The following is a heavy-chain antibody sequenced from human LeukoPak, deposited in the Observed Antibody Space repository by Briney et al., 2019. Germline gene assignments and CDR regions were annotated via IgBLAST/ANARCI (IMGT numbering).Heavy chain of an antibody. CDR2: ISYDGSNK. D-gene: IGHD2-2*01. Sequence: PGGSLRLSCAASGFTFSSYGTHWVRQAPGKGLEWVAVISYDGSNKYYADSVKGRFIISRDNSKNTLYLQMNSLRAEDTAVYYCAKRGPSDYFYGMDVWGQGTTVTVSS. CDR3: AKRGPSDYFYGMDV. CDR1: GFTFSSYG. J-gene: IGHJ6*02. V-gene: IGHV3-30*18.